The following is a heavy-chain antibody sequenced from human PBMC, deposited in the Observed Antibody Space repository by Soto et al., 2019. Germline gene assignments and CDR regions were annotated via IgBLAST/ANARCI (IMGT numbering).Heavy chain of an antibody. CDR3: ARDKGGDWVSCFDY. V-gene: IGHV3-23*01. D-gene: IGHD2-21*02. CDR1: GFTFSSYA. CDR2: ISGSGGST. J-gene: IGHJ4*02. Sequence: GGSLRLSCAASGFTFSSYAMSWVRQAPGKGLEWVSGISGSGGSTYYADSVKGRFTISRDNSKNTLYLQMNSLRAEDTAVYYCARDKGGDWVSCFDYWGQGTPVTVSS.